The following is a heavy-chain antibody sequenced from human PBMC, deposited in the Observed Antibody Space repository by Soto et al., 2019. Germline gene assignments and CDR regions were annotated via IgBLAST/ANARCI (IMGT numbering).Heavy chain of an antibody. D-gene: IGHD3-22*01. J-gene: IGHJ4*01. CDR2: ISYDGSNK. CDR3: AKTLAYDSHGVFDY. V-gene: IGHV3-30*18. Sequence: QVQLVESGGGVVQPGRSLRLSCAASGFTFSSYGMHGVRQAPGKGLAWVAVISYDGSNKYYADSVKGRFTISRDNSKNTLYLQMNSLRAEATAVYYCAKTLAYDSHGVFDYWGHVTLVTVSS. CDR1: GFTFSSYG.